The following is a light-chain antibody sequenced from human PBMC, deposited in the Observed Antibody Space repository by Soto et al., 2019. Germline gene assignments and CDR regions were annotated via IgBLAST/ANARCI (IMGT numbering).Light chain of an antibody. CDR2: GAS. V-gene: IGKV3-20*01. Sequence: EIVLTQSPGTLSMSPGERATLSCRASQSISSNYLAWYQQIPGQAPRLLIYGASSRATGIPDRFSGSGSGTDFTLTISRLEAEDFAVYYCLQYGSSPRTFGQGTKVEFK. CDR3: LQYGSSPRT. J-gene: IGKJ1*01. CDR1: QSISSNY.